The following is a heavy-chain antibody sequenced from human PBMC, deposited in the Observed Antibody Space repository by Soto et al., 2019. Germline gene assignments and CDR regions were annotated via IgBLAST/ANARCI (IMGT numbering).Heavy chain of an antibody. CDR3: TKDVLYCGGGSCLVGPSYTFDH. V-gene: IGHV3-23*01. J-gene: IGHJ4*02. CDR1: GFAFSAYA. CDR2: VSGTGRTT. Sequence: GPLIVPGTASGFAFSAYAMNGVRHTPGKGLEWVSIVSGTGRTTYHADSVKGRFTMSRDNSKDTVYLQMNSLRADDTAVYYCTKDVLYCGGGSCLVGPSYTFDHWGQGTMVTSPQ. D-gene: IGHD2-15*01.